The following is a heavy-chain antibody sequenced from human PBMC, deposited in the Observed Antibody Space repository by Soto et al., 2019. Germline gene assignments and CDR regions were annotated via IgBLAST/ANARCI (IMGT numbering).Heavy chain of an antibody. CDR3: ARKSAGSYLRDNWFDP. Sequence: VKVSCKASGGTFSSYAISWVRQAPGQGLEWMGGIIPIFGTANYAQKFQGRVTITADESTSTAYMELSSLRSEDTAVYYCARKSAGSYLRDNWFDPWGQGTLVTVSS. CDR2: IIPIFGTA. J-gene: IGHJ5*02. CDR1: GGTFSSYA. V-gene: IGHV1-69*01. D-gene: IGHD3-10*01.